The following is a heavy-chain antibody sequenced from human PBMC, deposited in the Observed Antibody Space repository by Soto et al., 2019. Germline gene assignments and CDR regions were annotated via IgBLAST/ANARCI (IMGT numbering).Heavy chain of an antibody. J-gene: IGHJ4*02. V-gene: IGHV1-46*01. D-gene: IGHD3-22*01. CDR1: GHTFTSYY. CDR3: ARGVVITLVTPFVPGNEPPFDY. CDR2: INPSGGST. Sequence: SSVKVSCKASGHTFTSYYMHWVRQAPGQGLEWMGIINPSGGSTSYAQKFQGRVTMTRDTSTSTVYMELSSLRSEDTAVYYCARGVVITLVTPFVPGNEPPFDYWGQGTMVTVSA.